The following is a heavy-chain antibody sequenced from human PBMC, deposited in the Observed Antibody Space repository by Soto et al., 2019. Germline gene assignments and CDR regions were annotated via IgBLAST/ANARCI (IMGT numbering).Heavy chain of an antibody. CDR3: AKLSDSSGWGIDY. V-gene: IGHV3-23*01. J-gene: IGHJ4*02. D-gene: IGHD6-19*01. CDR1: GFTFGLYA. Sequence: EVQLLESGGGLIQPGGSLRLYCAASGFTFGLYAMNWVRQAPGKGLEWVSAISGAGGTTYYADSAKGRFTISRDNSKDTLYLQMNSLRAEDTAVYYCAKLSDSSGWGIDYWGQGTLVIVSS. CDR2: ISGAGGTT.